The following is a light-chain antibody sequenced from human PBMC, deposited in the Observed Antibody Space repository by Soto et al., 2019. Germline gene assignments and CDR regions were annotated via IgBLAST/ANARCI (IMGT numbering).Light chain of an antibody. Sequence: QSALTQPPSASGSPGQSVTISCTGTSSEVGAYNYVSWYQQTPGKAPKLIIYEVTKRPSGVPDRFSGSKSGNTASLTVSGLQAEDEADYYCNSCAGNDNLGVFGGGTKLTVL. CDR2: EVT. V-gene: IGLV2-8*01. J-gene: IGLJ3*02. CDR1: SSEVGAYNY. CDR3: NSCAGNDNLGV.